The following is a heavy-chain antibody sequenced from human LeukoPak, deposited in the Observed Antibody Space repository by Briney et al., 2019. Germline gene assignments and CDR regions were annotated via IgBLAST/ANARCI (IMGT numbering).Heavy chain of an antibody. CDR2: INPNSGGT. V-gene: IGHV1-2*02. J-gene: IGHJ4*02. Sequence: ASVKVFFKASGYTFTGYYMHWVRQAPGQGLEWMGWINPNSGGTNYAQKFQGRVIMTRDTSISAVYMELSRLRSDDTAVYYCARDGTGVYNLVQYWGQGTLVTVSS. CDR3: ARDGTGVYNLVQY. CDR1: GYTFTGYY. D-gene: IGHD5/OR15-5a*01.